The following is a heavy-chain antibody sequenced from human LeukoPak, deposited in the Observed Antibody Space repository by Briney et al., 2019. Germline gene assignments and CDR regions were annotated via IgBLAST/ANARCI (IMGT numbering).Heavy chain of an antibody. J-gene: IGHJ4*02. Sequence: SVKVSCKASGGTFSNYATNWVRQAPGQGLEWMGGIIPVFGITNYAQNFQDRVTITADKSTSTAYMELSSLRSEDTAVYYCARMGAGGVDYWGQGTLVTVSS. CDR3: ARMGAGGVDY. CDR1: GGTFSNYA. CDR2: IIPVFGIT. V-gene: IGHV1-69*17. D-gene: IGHD3-10*01.